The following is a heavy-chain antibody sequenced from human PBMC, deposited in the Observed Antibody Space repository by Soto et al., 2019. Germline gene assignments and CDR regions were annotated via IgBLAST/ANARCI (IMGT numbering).Heavy chain of an antibody. Sequence: QVQLVQSGAEVKKPGASVKVSCKASGYTFTNYGISWVRQAPGQGLEWMGWISAYNGDTNYAQKLQGRVTMTTDTPTSTAYMEPRSLRSDDTAVCYCATDLSYYLDSSDRPGSFDIWGRGTMVTVSS. CDR2: ISAYNGDT. CDR1: GYTFTNYG. CDR3: ATDLSYYLDSSDRPGSFDI. D-gene: IGHD3-22*01. V-gene: IGHV1-18*04. J-gene: IGHJ3*02.